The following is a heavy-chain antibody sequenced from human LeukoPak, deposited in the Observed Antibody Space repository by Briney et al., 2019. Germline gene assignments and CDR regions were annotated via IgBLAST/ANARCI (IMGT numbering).Heavy chain of an antibody. D-gene: IGHD4-17*01. CDR2: VSHDGDTK. Sequence: GGSLRLSCAASGFTFTNYAMHWVRQAPGKGLEWVADVSHDGDTKFYADSVKGRFTISRDNSKNSLFLQMNSLRDEDTAMYYCASSLNVYGVLVVDNWGQGALGTVSS. CDR1: GFTFTNYA. CDR3: ASSLNVYGVLVVDN. V-gene: IGHV3-30*04. J-gene: IGHJ4*02.